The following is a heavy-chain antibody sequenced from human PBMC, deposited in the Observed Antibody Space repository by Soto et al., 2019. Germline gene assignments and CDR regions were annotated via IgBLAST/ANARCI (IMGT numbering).Heavy chain of an antibody. CDR2: INPDSGNT. CDR3: ARVDGTY. V-gene: IGHV1-3*01. Sequence: ASVKVSCKASGYTFTSYAVHWVRQAPGQGLEWMGSINPDSGNTKYSQKFRGRVTITRDTSASIAYMELGSLRSEDTAVYYCARVDGTYWGQGALVTVSS. J-gene: IGHJ4*02. CDR1: GYTFTSYA. D-gene: IGHD1-26*01.